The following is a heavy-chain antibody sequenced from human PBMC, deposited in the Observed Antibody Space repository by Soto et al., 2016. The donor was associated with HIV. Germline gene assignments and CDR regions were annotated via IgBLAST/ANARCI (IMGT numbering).Heavy chain of an antibody. CDR1: GFTVSSNY. CDR2: IYSGGST. V-gene: IGHV3-53*02. D-gene: IGHD6-19*01. CDR3: ARGQWLAPYYFDY. Sequence: EVQLVETGGGLIQPGGSLRLSCAASGFTVSSNYMSWVRQAPGKGLEWVSVIYSGGSTYYADSVKGRFTISRDNSKNTLYLQMNSLRAEDTAVYYCARGQWLAPYYFDYWGQGTLVTVSS. J-gene: IGHJ4*02.